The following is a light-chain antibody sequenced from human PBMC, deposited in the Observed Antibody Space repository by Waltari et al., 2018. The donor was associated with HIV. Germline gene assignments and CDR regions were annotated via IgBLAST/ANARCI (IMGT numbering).Light chain of an antibody. J-gene: IGLJ1*01. Sequence: SSELTQDPAVSVALGQTVKITCQGDSLRSYYATWYHQKPGQAPVLVISAKNRRPSGIPDRFSGCSSGNTASLTMIGAKAEDEGDYECNSWDSTENSYVFGTGTSITVL. CDR2: AKN. V-gene: IGLV3-19*01. CDR3: NSWDSTENSYV. CDR1: SLRSYY.